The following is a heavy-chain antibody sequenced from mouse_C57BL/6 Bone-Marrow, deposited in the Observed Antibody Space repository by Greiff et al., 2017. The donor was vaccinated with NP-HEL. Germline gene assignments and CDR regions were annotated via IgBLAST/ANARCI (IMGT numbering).Heavy chain of an antibody. CDR1: GYTFTSYW. J-gene: IGHJ3*01. Sequence: QVQLQQPGAELVRPGTSVTLSCKASGYTFTSYWMHWVKQRPGQGLEWIGVIDPSDSYTNYNQKFKGKATLTVDTSSSTAYMQLSSLTSEDSAVYYCARDYYDYDEVLFAYWGQGTLVTVSA. CDR3: ARDYYDYDEVLFAY. V-gene: IGHV1-59*01. D-gene: IGHD2-4*01. CDR2: IDPSDSYT.